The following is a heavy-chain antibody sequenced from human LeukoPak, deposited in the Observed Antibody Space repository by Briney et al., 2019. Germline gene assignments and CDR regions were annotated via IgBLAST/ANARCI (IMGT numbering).Heavy chain of an antibody. J-gene: IGHJ5*02. CDR1: GGSVSSGSYY. CDR2: IYYSGST. Sequence: PSETLSLTCTVSGGSVSSGSYYWSWIRQPPGKGLEWIGYIYYSGSTNYNPSLKSRVTISVDTSKNQFSLKLSSVTAADTAVYYCARERVPAAIEGWFDPWGQGTLVTVSS. CDR3: ARERVPAAIEGWFDP. V-gene: IGHV4-61*01. D-gene: IGHD2-2*01.